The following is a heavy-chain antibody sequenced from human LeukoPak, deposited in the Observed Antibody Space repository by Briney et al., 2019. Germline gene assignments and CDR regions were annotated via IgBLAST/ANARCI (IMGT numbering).Heavy chain of an antibody. V-gene: IGHV4-38-2*02. CDR1: GYSISSGYY. Sequence: SETLSLTCTVSGYSISSGYYWGWIRQPPGKGLEWIGSIYHSGSTYYNPSLKSRVTISVDTSKNQFSLKLSSVTAADTAVYYCARGDSSSSADYNNYYYYYMDVWGKGTTVTVSS. CDR3: ARGDSSSSADYNNYYYYYMDV. D-gene: IGHD6-6*01. CDR2: IYHSGST. J-gene: IGHJ6*03.